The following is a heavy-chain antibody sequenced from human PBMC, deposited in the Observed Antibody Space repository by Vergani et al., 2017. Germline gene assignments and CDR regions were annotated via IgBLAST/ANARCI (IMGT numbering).Heavy chain of an antibody. CDR1: GGSISSGGYS. J-gene: IGHJ4*02. Sequence: QLQLQESGSGLVKPSQTLSLTCAVSGGSISSGGYSWSWLRQPPGKGLEWIGYIYDSGDTKYNPSLKSRVTMSLDTSKNQFSLNLYSVTAADTAVYYCARGALWWLRQIDSWGQGTLVTVSS. D-gene: IGHD2-21*01. CDR3: ARGALWWLRQIDS. CDR2: IYDSGDT. V-gene: IGHV4-30-2*01.